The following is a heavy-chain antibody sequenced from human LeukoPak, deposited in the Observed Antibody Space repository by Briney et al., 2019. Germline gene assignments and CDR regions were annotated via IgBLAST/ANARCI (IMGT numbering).Heavy chain of an antibody. V-gene: IGHV1-2*02. CDR2: INPNSGGT. D-gene: IGHD6-6*01. J-gene: IGHJ4*02. CDR1: GYTFTGYY. Sequence: GASVKVSCKASGYTFTGYYMHWVRQAPGQGLEWMGWINPNSGGTNYAQKFQGRVTMTRDTSISTAYMELSRLRSDDTAVYYCARAGYSSSSGPSDYWGQGTLVTVSS. CDR3: ARAGYSSSSGPSDY.